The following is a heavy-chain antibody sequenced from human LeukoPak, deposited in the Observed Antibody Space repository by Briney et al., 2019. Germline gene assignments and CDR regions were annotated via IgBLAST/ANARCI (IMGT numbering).Heavy chain of an antibody. CDR3: ARAPYCTNGVCYTGAFDI. CDR1: TYSISSGFY. D-gene: IGHD2-8*01. J-gene: IGHJ3*02. Sequence: SETLSLTCSVSTYSISSGFYWGWIRQPPGKGLEWIGSIFHRGSTYYKSSLKSRITISVDTSKNQFSLKLNSVTAADTAVYYCARAPYCTNGVCYTGAFDIWGQGTMVTVSS. CDR2: IFHRGST. V-gene: IGHV4-38-2*02.